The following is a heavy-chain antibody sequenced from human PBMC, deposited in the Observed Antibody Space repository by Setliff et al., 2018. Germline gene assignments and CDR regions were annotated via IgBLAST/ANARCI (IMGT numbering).Heavy chain of an antibody. CDR1: GYTFTTYA. J-gene: IGHJ6*03. CDR2: INTNTGNP. Sequence: VASVKVSCKTSGYTFTTYAISWMRQAPGQGLEWMGWINTNTGNPSYAQDFTGRFVFSLDTSVNTAYLQISSLKAEDTAVYYCARASRFGTIVYKGYYYMDVWGKGTTVTVSS. CDR3: ARASRFGTIVYKGYYYMDV. D-gene: IGHD3-10*01. V-gene: IGHV7-4-1*02.